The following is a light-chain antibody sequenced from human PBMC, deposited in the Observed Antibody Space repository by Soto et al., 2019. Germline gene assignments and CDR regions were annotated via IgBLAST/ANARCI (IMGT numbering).Light chain of an antibody. CDR2: EVS. V-gene: IGKV2-29*03. J-gene: IGKJ5*01. CDR1: QSLLHSNGKTY. CDR3: EQGNYFPFS. Sequence: EIVMTQPPLSLSVTPGQPASISCKSSQSLLHSNGKTYLYWYLQKPGQPPHPVIPEVSNRFSGGPERFRGSGSGTDFKLIISRVEAVAVGVYSCEQGNYFPFSFGQGTRLEIK.